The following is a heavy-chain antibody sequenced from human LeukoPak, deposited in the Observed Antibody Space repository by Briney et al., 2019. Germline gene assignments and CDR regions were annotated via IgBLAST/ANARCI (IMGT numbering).Heavy chain of an antibody. J-gene: IGHJ4*02. V-gene: IGHV3-30*03. CDR3: ARRQRGYFDY. Sequence: PGGSLRLSCAASGFTFSSYDLHWVRQAPGKGLEWVAVISYDGSNKYYADSVKGRFTISRDNSKSALYLQMSSLGGEDTAVYYCARRQRGYFDYWGQGTLVTVSS. CDR1: GFTFSSYD. CDR2: ISYDGSNK.